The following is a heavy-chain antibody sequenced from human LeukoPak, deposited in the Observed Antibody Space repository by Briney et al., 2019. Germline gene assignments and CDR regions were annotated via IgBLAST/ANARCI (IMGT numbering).Heavy chain of an antibody. V-gene: IGHV3-23*01. CDR2: ISDNGAST. CDR3: AKGLNSGTYINFDY. Sequence: PGGSLRLSCAASGFTFSSYAMSWVRRAPGRGLEWVSSISDNGASTYYADSVKGRFTISRDNSKNTVYLQMNGLRAEDTAIYYCAKGLNSGTYINFDYWGQGTLVTVSP. D-gene: IGHD1-26*01. J-gene: IGHJ4*02. CDR1: GFTFSSYA.